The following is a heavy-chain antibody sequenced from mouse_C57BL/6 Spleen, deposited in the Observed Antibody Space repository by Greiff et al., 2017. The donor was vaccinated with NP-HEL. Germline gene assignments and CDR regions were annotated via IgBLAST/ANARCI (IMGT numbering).Heavy chain of an antibody. Sequence: QVQLKQPGAELVKPGASVKVSCKASGYTFTSYWMHWVKQRPGQGLEWIGRIHPSDSDTNYNQKFKGKATLTVDKSSSTAYMQLSSLTSEDSAVYYCAIPYDYEGEDYWGQGTSVTVSS. CDR3: AIPYDYEGEDY. J-gene: IGHJ4*01. V-gene: IGHV1-74*01. CDR1: GYTFTSYW. D-gene: IGHD2-4*01. CDR2: IHPSDSDT.